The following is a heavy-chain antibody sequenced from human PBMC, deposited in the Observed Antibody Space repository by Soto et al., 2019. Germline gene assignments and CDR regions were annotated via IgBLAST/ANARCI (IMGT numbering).Heavy chain of an antibody. Sequence: SGPTLVNPTQTLTLTCTFSGFSLSTSGVGVGWIRQPPGKALEWLALIYWDDDKRYSPSLKSRLTITKDTSKNQVVLKIINIDPVDTATYYCAHIRVSTYYYGSGSYSGPYFFDYWGQGTLVTVSS. D-gene: IGHD3-10*01. V-gene: IGHV2-5*02. CDR1: GFSLSTSGVG. J-gene: IGHJ4*02. CDR2: IYWDDDK. CDR3: AHIRVSTYYYGSGSYSGPYFFDY.